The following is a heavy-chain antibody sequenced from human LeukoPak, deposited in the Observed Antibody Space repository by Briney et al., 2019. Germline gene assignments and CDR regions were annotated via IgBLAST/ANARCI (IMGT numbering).Heavy chain of an antibody. Sequence: SETLSLTCAVYGGSFSGYYWSWIRQPPGKGLEWIGEINHSGSTNYNPSLKSRVTISVDTSKNQFSLKLRSVTAADTAVYFCARASSTPGSGYYPFDYWGQGTLVTVSS. J-gene: IGHJ4*02. CDR3: ARASSTPGSGYYPFDY. V-gene: IGHV4-34*01. CDR1: GGSFSGYY. D-gene: IGHD3-3*01. CDR2: INHSGST.